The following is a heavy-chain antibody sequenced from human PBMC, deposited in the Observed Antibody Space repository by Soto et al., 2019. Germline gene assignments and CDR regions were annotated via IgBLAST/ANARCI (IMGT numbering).Heavy chain of an antibody. D-gene: IGHD2-15*01. CDR1: GYTFTSYY. CDR2: INPSGGST. Sequence: ASVKVSCKASGYTFTSYYMHWVRQAPGQGLEWMGIINPSGGSTSYAQKFQGRVTMTGDTSTSTVYMELSSLRSEDTAVYYCASGKGYCSGGSCYSLPLNYHYYHYVMDFRGQGTSVIVSS. J-gene: IGHJ6*02. V-gene: IGHV1-46*01. CDR3: ASGKGYCSGGSCYSLPLNYHYYHYVMDF.